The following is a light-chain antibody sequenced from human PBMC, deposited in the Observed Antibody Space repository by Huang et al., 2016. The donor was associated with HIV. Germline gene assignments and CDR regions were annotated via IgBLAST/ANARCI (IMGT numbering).Light chain of an antibody. CDR3: QQYNNWPPT. CDR2: GAS. V-gene: IGKV3-15*01. CDR1: QSVGSN. J-gene: IGKJ1*01. Sequence: EIVMTQSPATLSVSPGERATLSCRASQSVGSNLAWCQQKPGQAPRLLIHGASTRATGIPARVSGSGSGTEFTLTISSLQSEDFAVYYCQQYNNWPPTFGQGTKVEIK.